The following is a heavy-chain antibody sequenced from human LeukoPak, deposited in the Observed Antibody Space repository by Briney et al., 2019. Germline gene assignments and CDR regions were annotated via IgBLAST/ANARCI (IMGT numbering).Heavy chain of an antibody. Sequence: PSETLSLTCTVSGGSISSSSHYWGWIRQPPGKGLEWIGNIYYSGSTYFNPSLKSRVTTSVDTSKNQFSLKLTSVTAADTAVYYCARTTYDFWNFDYWGQGTLVTASS. CDR1: GGSISSSSHY. V-gene: IGHV4-39*07. J-gene: IGHJ4*02. CDR2: IYYSGST. D-gene: IGHD3-3*01. CDR3: ARTTYDFWNFDY.